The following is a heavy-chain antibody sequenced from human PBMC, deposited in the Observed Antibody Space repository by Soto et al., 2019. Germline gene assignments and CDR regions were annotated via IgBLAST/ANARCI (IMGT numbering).Heavy chain of an antibody. V-gene: IGHV4-59*01. J-gene: IGHJ4*02. Sequence: QVQLLQSGPRLVKPSETLSLTCTVASGSISSYYWSWLRQPPGKGLEWIGYAYDSGTTNYNSSLTSRVTISIDTSKNQSSLTLNSVTAADTAVYYCARTPFYYFGLGTDLYYFDIGAQGALVTVSS. CDR3: ARTPFYYFGLGTDLYYFDI. CDR1: SGSISSYY. CDR2: AYDSGTT. D-gene: IGHD3-10*01.